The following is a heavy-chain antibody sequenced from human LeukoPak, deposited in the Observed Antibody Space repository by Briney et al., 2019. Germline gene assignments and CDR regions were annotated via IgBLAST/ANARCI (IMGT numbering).Heavy chain of an antibody. V-gene: IGHV3-30*18. CDR3: AKDIGIAVAGTYYYYYGMDV. CDR2: ISYDGSNK. Sequence: PGGFLRLSCAASGFTFSSYGMHWVRQAPGKGLEWVAVISYDGSNKYYADSVKGRFTISRDNSKNTLYLQMNSLRAEDTAVYYCAKDIGIAVAGTYYYYYGMDVWGQGTTVTVSS. D-gene: IGHD6-19*01. CDR1: GFTFSSYG. J-gene: IGHJ6*02.